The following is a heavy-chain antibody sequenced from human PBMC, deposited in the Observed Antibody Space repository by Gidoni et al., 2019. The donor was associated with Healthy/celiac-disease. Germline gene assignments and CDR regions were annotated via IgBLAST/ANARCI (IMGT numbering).Heavy chain of an antibody. CDR3: AKAHSYTAMVNYFDY. J-gene: IGHJ4*02. Sequence: EVQLVESGGVVVQPGGSLRLSCAASGFTFADYTMHWVRQAPGKGLEWVSLISWDGGSTYYADSVKGRFTISRDNSKNSLYLQMNSLRTEDTYLYYCAKAHSYTAMVNYFDYWGQGTLVTVSS. D-gene: IGHD5-18*01. V-gene: IGHV3-43*01. CDR1: GFTFADYT. CDR2: ISWDGGST.